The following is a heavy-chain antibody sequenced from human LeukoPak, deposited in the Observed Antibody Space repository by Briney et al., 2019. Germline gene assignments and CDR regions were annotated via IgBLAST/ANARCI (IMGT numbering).Heavy chain of an antibody. Sequence: PGGSLRLSCAASGFTFSSYGMHWVRQGPGKGLEWVAVLSYDGSNKYYADSVKGRFTISRDNSKNTLYLQMNSLRAEDTAVYYCARDLGTVAQGGVDYWGQGTLVTVSS. J-gene: IGHJ4*02. CDR2: LSYDGSNK. CDR1: GFTFSSYG. V-gene: IGHV3-30*19. CDR3: ARDLGTVAQGGVDY. D-gene: IGHD6-19*01.